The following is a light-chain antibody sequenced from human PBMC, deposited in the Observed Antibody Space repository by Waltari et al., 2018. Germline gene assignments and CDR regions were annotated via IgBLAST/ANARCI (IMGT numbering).Light chain of an antibody. Sequence: DIQMTQSPSSLSASAGDTVTITCRASQGISTYLNWYQQRPGKAPKRLIYGASSLESGVPSRFSGSGSGTDFTLTISSPQPEDFATYYCLQYSSHPYSFGQGTKVEIK. V-gene: IGKV1-17*01. J-gene: IGKJ2*03. CDR3: LQYSSHPYS. CDR2: GAS. CDR1: QGISTY.